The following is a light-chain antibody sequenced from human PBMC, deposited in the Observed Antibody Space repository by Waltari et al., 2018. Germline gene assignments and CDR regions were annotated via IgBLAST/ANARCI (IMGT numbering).Light chain of an antibody. CDR2: GNS. CDR1: SSNIGAGYD. Sequence: QSGLTQPPSVSGAPGQRVTISCTGSSSNIGAGYDVHWYQLLPGTAPKLLIYGNSSRPQGVPGRFSGSKSGTSASLAITGLQAEDEAGYYCQSYDSSLSGSVFGGGTKLTVL. CDR3: QSYDSSLSGSV. J-gene: IGLJ2*01. V-gene: IGLV1-40*01.